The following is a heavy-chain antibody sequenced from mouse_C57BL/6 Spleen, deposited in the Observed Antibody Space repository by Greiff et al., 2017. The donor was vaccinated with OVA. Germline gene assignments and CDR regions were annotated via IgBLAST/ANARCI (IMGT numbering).Heavy chain of an antibody. Sequence: QVQLQQPGAELVKPGASVKLSCKASGYTFTSYWMQWVKQRPGQGLEWIGEIDPSDSYTNYNQKFKGKATVTVDTSSSTAYMQLSSLTSEDSAVYYCARTSTGCFDYWGQGTTLTVSS. CDR2: IDPSDSYT. CDR1: GYTFTSYW. J-gene: IGHJ2*01. D-gene: IGHD4-1*01. V-gene: IGHV1-50*01. CDR3: ARTSTGCFDY.